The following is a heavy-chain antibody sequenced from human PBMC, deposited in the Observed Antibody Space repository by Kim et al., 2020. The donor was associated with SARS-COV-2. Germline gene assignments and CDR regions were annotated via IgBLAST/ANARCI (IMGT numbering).Heavy chain of an antibody. D-gene: IGHD1-20*01. Sequence: SETLSLTCTVSGGSISSSSYYWGWIRQPPGKGLEWIGSIYYSGSTYYNPSLKSRVTISVDTSKNQFSLKLSSVTAADTAVYYCARHGNNYYWGQGTLVTVSS. V-gene: IGHV4-39*01. J-gene: IGHJ4*02. CDR2: IYYSGST. CDR3: ARHGNNYY. CDR1: GGSISSSSYY.